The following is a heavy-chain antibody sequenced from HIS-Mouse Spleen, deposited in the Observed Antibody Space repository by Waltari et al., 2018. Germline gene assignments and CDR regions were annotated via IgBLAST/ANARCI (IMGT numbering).Heavy chain of an antibody. J-gene: IGHJ3*02. D-gene: IGHD3-3*01. CDR1: GFTCSSYG. CDR2: IWYDGSNK. V-gene: IGHV3-33*06. Sequence: QVQLVESVGGVVQPGRSLRLSCAASGFTCSSYGMPWVRQAPGKGLGWVAVIWYDGSNKYYADSVKGRFTISRDNSKNTLYLQMNSLRAEDTAVYYCAKDRKNDFWSADAFDIWGQGTMVTVSS. CDR3: AKDRKNDFWSADAFDI.